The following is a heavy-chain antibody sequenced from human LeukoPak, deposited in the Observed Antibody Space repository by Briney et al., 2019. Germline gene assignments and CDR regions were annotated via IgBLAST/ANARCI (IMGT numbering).Heavy chain of an antibody. CDR1: GFTFSSYW. Sequence: GGSLRLSCAASGFTFSSYWMSWVRQAPGKGLEWVANIKQDGSEKYYVDSVKGRFTISRDNSKNTLYLQMNSLRAEDTAVYYCANREAYYYDSSGYPHWGQGTLDTVSS. V-gene: IGHV3-7*03. D-gene: IGHD3-22*01. CDR2: IKQDGSEK. CDR3: ANREAYYYDSSGYPH. J-gene: IGHJ4*02.